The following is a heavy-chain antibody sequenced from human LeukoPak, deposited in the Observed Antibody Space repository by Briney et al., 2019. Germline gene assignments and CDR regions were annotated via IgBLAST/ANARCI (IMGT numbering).Heavy chain of an antibody. Sequence: GGSLRLSCAASGFTFSSYGMHWVRQAPGKGLEWVAVISYDGSNKYYADSVKGRFTISRDNAKNSLYLQMNSLRAEDTAVYYCARGFTGWVTSPLDYWGQGTLVTVSS. J-gene: IGHJ4*02. D-gene: IGHD2-2*01. CDR2: ISYDGSNK. V-gene: IGHV3-30*03. CDR3: ARGFTGWVTSPLDY. CDR1: GFTFSSYG.